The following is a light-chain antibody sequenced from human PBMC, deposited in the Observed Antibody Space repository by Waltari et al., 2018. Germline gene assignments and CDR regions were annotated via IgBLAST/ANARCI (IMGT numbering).Light chain of an antibody. CDR2: RDS. CDR3: QVWDSSTARV. Sequence: SYELTQPLSVSVALGQTARITCGGNNIGSKNVHWYQQKPGQAPVLVIYRDSNRPSGIPERFSGSNSGNTATRTISRAQAGDEADYYCQVWDSSTARVFGTGTKVTVL. J-gene: IGLJ1*01. CDR1: NIGSKN. V-gene: IGLV3-9*01.